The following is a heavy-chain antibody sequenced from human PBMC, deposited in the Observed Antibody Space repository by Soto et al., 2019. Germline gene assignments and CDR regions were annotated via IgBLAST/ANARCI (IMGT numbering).Heavy chain of an antibody. Sequence: QVQLVESGGGVVQPGRSLRLSCAASGFTFSSYGMHWVRQAPGKGLEWVAVISYDGSNKYYADSVKGRFTISRDNSKNTLYLQMISLGAEDTGVYYCANLANRFDYWGQGTLVTVSS. D-gene: IGHD1-26*01. J-gene: IGHJ4*02. CDR2: ISYDGSNK. CDR1: GFTFSSYG. V-gene: IGHV3-30*18. CDR3: ANLANRFDY.